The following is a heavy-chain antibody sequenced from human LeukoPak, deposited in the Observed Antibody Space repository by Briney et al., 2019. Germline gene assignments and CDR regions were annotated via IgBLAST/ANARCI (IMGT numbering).Heavy chain of an antibody. CDR1: GFTFSSYG. D-gene: IGHD6-19*01. Sequence: PGRSLRLSCAASGFTFSSYGMHWVRQAPGKGLEWVAVISYDGSNKYYADSVKGRFTTSRDNSKDTLYLQMNSLRAEDTAVYYCAKRGVGYSSGWLDLDYWGQGTLVTVSS. CDR3: AKRGVGYSSGWLDLDY. V-gene: IGHV3-30*18. J-gene: IGHJ4*02. CDR2: ISYDGSNK.